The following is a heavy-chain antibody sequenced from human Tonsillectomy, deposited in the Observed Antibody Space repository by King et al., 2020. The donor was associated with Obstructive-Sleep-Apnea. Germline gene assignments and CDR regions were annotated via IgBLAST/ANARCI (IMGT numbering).Heavy chain of an antibody. Sequence: VQLVESGGGLVQPGGSLRLSCAASGFTFSSYWMSWVRQAPGKGLEWVANIKYDGNEKYYVDSVKGRFSVSRDNAKNSLYLQMNNLRAEDTAVYFCVSGDRGTRPGLDYWGQGTLVTVSS. J-gene: IGHJ4*02. CDR3: VSGDRGTRPGLDY. D-gene: IGHD2-15*01. V-gene: IGHV3-7*01. CDR1: GFTFSSYW. CDR2: IKYDGNEK.